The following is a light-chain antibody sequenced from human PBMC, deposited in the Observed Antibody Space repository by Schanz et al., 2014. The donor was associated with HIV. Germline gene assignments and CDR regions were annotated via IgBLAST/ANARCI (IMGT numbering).Light chain of an antibody. Sequence: QSVLTQPPSVSGAPGQRVTISCTGTRSNIGTGFDVHWYQLLPGTAPKVLIFANTHRPSGVPDRFSGSKSDSSASLTITGLQPEDEADYYCQSFDGSLGGVRFGGGTKLTVL. J-gene: IGLJ3*02. CDR2: ANT. CDR1: RSNIGTGFD. V-gene: IGLV1-40*01. CDR3: QSFDGSLGGVR.